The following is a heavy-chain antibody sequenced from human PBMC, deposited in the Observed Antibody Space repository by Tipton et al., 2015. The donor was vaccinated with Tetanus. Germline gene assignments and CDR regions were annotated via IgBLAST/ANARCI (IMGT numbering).Heavy chain of an antibody. Sequence: LRLSCTVSGGSISSYYWSWIRQPPGKGLEWIGYIYYSGSTNYNPSLKSRVTISVDTSKNQFSLKLSSVTAADTAVYYCARDRGVTSPFGSYSYGMDVWGQGTTVTVSS. CDR1: GGSISSYY. CDR2: IYYSGST. D-gene: IGHD2-21*02. V-gene: IGHV4-59*01. J-gene: IGHJ6*02. CDR3: ARDRGVTSPFGSYSYGMDV.